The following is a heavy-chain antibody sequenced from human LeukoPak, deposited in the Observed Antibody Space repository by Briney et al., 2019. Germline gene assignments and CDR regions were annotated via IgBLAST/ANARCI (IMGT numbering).Heavy chain of an antibody. CDR1: GYTFTDSY. V-gene: IGHV1-2*03. J-gene: IGHJ5*02. Sequence: LVASVKVSCKASGYTFTDSYIHWVRQAPGQGLEWMGWINPNSGATNYLQKFQGRVTMTRDTSINTAYMELSRLRSDDTAVYYCARQPGYCSGGRCYGRRFDPWGQGTLVTVSS. CDR2: INPNSGAT. CDR3: ARQPGYCSGGRCYGRRFDP. D-gene: IGHD2-15*01.